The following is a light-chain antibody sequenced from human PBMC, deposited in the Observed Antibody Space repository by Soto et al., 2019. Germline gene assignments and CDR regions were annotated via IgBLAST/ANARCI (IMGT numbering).Light chain of an antibody. J-gene: IGKJ1*01. V-gene: IGKV3-15*01. CDR3: QQYNNWPRT. CDR1: QSVSSN. Sequence: EIAMTQSPATLSVSPGERATLSCRASQSVSSNLAWYQQKPGQAPRLLIYGASTRATGIPARFSGSGSGTEFTLTISSLQSEDFAVYDCQQYNNWPRTFGQGTKV. CDR2: GAS.